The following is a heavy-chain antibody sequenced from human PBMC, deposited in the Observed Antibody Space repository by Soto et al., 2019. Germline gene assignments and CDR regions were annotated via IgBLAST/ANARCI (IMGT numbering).Heavy chain of an antibody. CDR1: GYTFTSYG. V-gene: IGHV1-18*01. CDR3: ARGYYDFWSGYADGMDV. CDR2: ISAYNGNT. D-gene: IGHD3-3*01. J-gene: IGHJ6*02. Sequence: EASVKVSCKASGYTFTSYGISWVRQAPGQGLEWMGWISAYNGNTNYAQKLQGRVTMTTDTSTSTAYMELRSLRSDDTAVYYCARGYYDFWSGYADGMDVWGQGTTVTVSS.